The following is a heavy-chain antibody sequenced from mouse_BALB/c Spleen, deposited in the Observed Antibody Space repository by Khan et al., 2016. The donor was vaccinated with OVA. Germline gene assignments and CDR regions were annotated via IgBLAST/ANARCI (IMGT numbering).Heavy chain of an antibody. V-gene: IGHV1-4*01. CDR3: VRDGAYHRNDGWFAY. J-gene: IGHJ3*01. D-gene: IGHD2-14*01. Sequence: QVQLQQSGAELARPGASVKMSSKASAYTFTSYTIHGIKKRPGQGLEWIDYINPGMGNTNSNQKFKDKAKLTTDKSSTTAYLQLSSLTSDDSAVYNCVRDGAYHRNDGWFAYWGQGTLVTVSA. CDR2: INPGMGNT. CDR1: AYTFTSYT.